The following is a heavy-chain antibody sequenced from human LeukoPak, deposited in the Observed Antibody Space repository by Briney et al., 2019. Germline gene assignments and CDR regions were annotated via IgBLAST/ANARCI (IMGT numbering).Heavy chain of an antibody. V-gene: IGHV1-2*02. CDR2: INPNSGGT. D-gene: IGHD6-13*01. CDR1: GYTFTGYY. Sequence: ASVKVSCKASGYTFTGYYMHWMRQAPGQGLEWMGWINPNSGGTNYAQKFQGRVTMTRDTSISTAYMELSRLRSDDTAVYYCARAPRIAAAWNIDYWGQGTLVTVSS. J-gene: IGHJ4*02. CDR3: ARAPRIAAAWNIDY.